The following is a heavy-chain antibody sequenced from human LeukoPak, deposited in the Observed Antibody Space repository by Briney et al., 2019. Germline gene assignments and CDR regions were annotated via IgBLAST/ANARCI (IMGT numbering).Heavy chain of an antibody. D-gene: IGHD4-17*01. CDR3: TRGADYGDYFDAFDI. CDR2: IRSKAYGGTT. CDR1: GFIFSSYG. V-gene: IGHV3-49*04. J-gene: IGHJ3*02. Sequence: GGSLRLSCAASGFIFSSYGMSWVRQAPGKGLEWVGFIRSKAYGGTTEYAASVKGRFTISRDDSKSIAYLQMNSLKTEDTAVYYCTRGADYGDYFDAFDIWGQGTMVTVSS.